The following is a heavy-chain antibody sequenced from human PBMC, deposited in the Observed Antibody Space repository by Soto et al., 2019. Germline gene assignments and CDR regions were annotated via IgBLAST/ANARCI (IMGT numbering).Heavy chain of an antibody. J-gene: IGHJ4*02. CDR2: IFSNDEK. Sequence: QVTLKESGPVLVKPTETLTLTCTVSGFSLSNARMGVSWIRQPPGKALEWLAHIFSNDEKSYSTSLKSRLTISKDTSKSQVVLTMTNMDPVDTATYYCARIEEDCYNYGIFDYWGQGTLVTVSS. V-gene: IGHV2-26*01. CDR3: ARIEEDCYNYGIFDY. D-gene: IGHD5-12*01. CDR1: GFSLSNARMG.